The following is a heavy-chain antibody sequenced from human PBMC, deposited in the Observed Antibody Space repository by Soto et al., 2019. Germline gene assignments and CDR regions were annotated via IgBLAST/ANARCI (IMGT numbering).Heavy chain of an antibody. J-gene: IGHJ3*02. CDR1: GYTFTSYG. CDR3: ARDLDYYDSSGYYPMDAFDI. V-gene: IGHV1-18*01. D-gene: IGHD3-22*01. Sequence: QVQLVQSGAEVKKPGASVKVSCKASGYTFTSYGISWVRQAPGQGLEWMGWISAYNGNTNYAQKLQGRVTLTTDTPTSTADMELRSLRSDDTAVYYCARDLDYYDSSGYYPMDAFDIWGQGTMVTVSS. CDR2: ISAYNGNT.